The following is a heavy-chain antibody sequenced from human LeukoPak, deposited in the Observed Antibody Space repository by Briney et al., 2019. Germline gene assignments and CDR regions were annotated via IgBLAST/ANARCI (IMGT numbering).Heavy chain of an antibody. D-gene: IGHD2-15*01. CDR1: GFTFSSYW. Sequence: PGGSLRLSCAASGFTFSSYWMHWVRHAPGKGLVWVSRINSDGSSTSYADSVKGRFTISRDNAKNTLYLQMNSLRAEDTAVYYCARAVRGYCSGGSCYALDYWGQGTLVTVSS. CDR3: ARAVRGYCSGGSCYALDY. J-gene: IGHJ4*02. V-gene: IGHV3-74*01. CDR2: INSDGSST.